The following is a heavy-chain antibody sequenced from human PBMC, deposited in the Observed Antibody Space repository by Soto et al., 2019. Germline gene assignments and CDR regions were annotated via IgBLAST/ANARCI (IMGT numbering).Heavy chain of an antibody. J-gene: IGHJ4*02. CDR3: ARLYHFDTSARSPGDFDY. CDR1: GYSFSSDW. Sequence: PVESLNISCQRAGYSFSSDWIAWVAHMPGKGPEWLGLIYVGDADTRYSPSFQGQVTISSDKSISTAYLQWGSLKASDTAIYYCARLYHFDTSARSPGDFDYWGQGTLVTVSS. CDR2: IYVGDADT. D-gene: IGHD3-22*01. V-gene: IGHV5-51*01.